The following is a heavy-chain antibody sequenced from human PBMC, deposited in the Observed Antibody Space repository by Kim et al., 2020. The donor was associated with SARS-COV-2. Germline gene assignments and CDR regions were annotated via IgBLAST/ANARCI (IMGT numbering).Heavy chain of an antibody. V-gene: IGHV1-69*13. D-gene: IGHD3-22*01. J-gene: IGHJ4*02. Sequence: SVKVSCKASGGTFSSYAISWVRQAPGQGLEWMGGIIPIFGTANYAQKFQGRVTITADESTSTAYMELSSLRSEDTAVYYCARESMGGYYDSSGYLLWGQGTLVTVSS. CDR1: GGTFSSYA. CDR3: ARESMGGYYDSSGYLL. CDR2: IIPIFGTA.